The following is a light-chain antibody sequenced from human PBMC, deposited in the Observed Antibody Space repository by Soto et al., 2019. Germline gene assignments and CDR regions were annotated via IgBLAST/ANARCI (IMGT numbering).Light chain of an antibody. J-gene: IGLJ2*01. CDR1: SSDVGSYNL. CDR2: EGS. V-gene: IGLV2-23*03. Sequence: SVLTQPASVSGSPGQSITISCTGTSSDVGSYNLVSWYQQHPGKAPKLMIYEGSKRPSGVSNRFSGSKSGNTASLTISGLQAEDEADYYCCSYAGSSTFLVVFGGGTKVTVL. CDR3: CSYAGSSTFLVV.